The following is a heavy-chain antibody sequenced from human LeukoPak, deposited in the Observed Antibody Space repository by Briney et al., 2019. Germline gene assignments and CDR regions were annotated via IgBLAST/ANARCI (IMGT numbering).Heavy chain of an antibody. Sequence: ASVKVSCKASGYTFTGYYMHWVRQAPGQGLEWMGWINPNSGGTNYAQKFQGRVTMTRDTSISTAYMELSRLRSDDTAVYYCARVPDSSGYYNWFDPGGQGTLVTVSS. CDR2: INPNSGGT. CDR1: GYTFTGYY. V-gene: IGHV1-2*02. D-gene: IGHD3-22*01. J-gene: IGHJ5*02. CDR3: ARVPDSSGYYNWFDP.